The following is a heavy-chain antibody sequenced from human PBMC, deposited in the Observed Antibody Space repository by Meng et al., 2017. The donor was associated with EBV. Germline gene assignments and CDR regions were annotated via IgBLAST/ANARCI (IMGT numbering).Heavy chain of an antibody. J-gene: IGHJ5*02. CDR2: IIPIFGTA. CDR1: GGTFSSYA. D-gene: IGHD1-26*01. CDR3: ARDRWEPKGKGWFDP. V-gene: IGHV1-69*06. Sequence: QGQLVQCGAEVKKPGSSVKVLCKASGGTFSSYAISWVRQAPGQGLEWMGGIIPIFGTANYAQKFQGRVTITADKSTSTAYMELSSLRSEDTAVYYCARDRWEPKGKGWFDPWGQGTLVTVSS.